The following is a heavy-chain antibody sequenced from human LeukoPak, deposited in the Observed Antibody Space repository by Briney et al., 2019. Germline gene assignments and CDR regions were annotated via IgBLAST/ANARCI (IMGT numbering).Heavy chain of an antibody. D-gene: IGHD2-2*01. Sequence: GGSLRLSCAASGFTFTLSSYGMHWVRQAPGKGLEWVAVISYDGSNKNYADSVKGRFTISRDNSKNTLYLQMNSLRAEDTAVYYCAKPTPVVLAAMAGSDYWGRGTLVTVSS. CDR3: AKPTPVVLAAMAGSDY. V-gene: IGHV3-30*18. CDR1: GFTFTLSSYG. J-gene: IGHJ4*02. CDR2: ISYDGSNK.